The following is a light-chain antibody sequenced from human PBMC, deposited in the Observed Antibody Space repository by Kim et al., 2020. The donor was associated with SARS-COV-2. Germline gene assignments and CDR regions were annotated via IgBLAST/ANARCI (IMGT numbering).Light chain of an antibody. Sequence: SVSPGERATRSCRASQKIGDNLAWYHQKVGQAPRVLIYGTSTRATGVPARFSGTGSETEFSLTISSLQSEDLGVYYCQQYDNGWTFGQGTKVNIK. CDR3: QQYDNGWT. CDR2: GTS. CDR1: QKIGDN. V-gene: IGKV3-15*01. J-gene: IGKJ1*01.